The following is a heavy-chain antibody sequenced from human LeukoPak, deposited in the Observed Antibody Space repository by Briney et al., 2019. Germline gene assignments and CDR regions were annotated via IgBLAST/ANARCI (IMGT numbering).Heavy chain of an antibody. CDR3: AKGSRVVVPAGIDY. D-gene: IGHD2-2*01. CDR2: IIPIFGTA. Sequence: GASVKVSCKASGGTFSSYAISWVRQAPGQGLEWMGGIIPIFGTANYAQKFQGRVTITADESTSTAYMELSSLRAEDTAVYYCAKGSRVVVPAGIDYWGQGTLVTVSS. V-gene: IGHV1-69*13. J-gene: IGHJ4*02. CDR1: GGTFSSYA.